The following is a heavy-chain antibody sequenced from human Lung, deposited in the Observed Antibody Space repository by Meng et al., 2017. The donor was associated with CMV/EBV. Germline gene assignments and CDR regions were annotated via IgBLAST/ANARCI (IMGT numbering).Heavy chain of an antibody. CDR2: IRYDGDKK. V-gene: IGHV3-30*02. J-gene: IGHJ4*02. CDR3: AKDSGRGGHLWFRGVDY. D-gene: IGHD3-10*01. CDR1: GLTLSSYG. Sequence: SCAASGLTLSSYGIHWVRQAPGKGLEWVAFIRYDGDKKEYVDSVKGRFTISRDNSKNMVNLQMNSLRAEDMAVYYCAKDSGRGGHLWFRGVDYWXQGTLVTVSS.